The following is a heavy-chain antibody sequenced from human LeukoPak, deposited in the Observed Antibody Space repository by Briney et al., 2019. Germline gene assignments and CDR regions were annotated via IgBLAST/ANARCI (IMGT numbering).Heavy chain of an antibody. CDR3: ARVGVLSSSWLLY. V-gene: IGHV3-48*03. Sequence: GGSLRLSCAASGFTFSSYEMNWVRQAPGKGLEWVASISSGAATIYDADSVKGRFTISRDNAKNSLYLQMNSLRAEDTAVCYCARVGVLSSSWLLYWGQGTLVTVSS. J-gene: IGHJ4*02. D-gene: IGHD6-13*01. CDR2: ISSGAATI. CDR1: GFTFSSYE.